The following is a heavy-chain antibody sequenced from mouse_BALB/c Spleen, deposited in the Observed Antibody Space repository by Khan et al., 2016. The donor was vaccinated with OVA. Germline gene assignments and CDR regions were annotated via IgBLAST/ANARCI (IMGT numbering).Heavy chain of an antibody. CDR2: ISYSGRT. J-gene: IGHJ2*01. CDR1: GYSITSDYA. CDR3: ARSVTITTVVATDFDY. V-gene: IGHV3-2*02. D-gene: IGHD1-1*01. Sequence: EVQLQESGPGLVKPSQSLSLTCTVTGYSITSDYAWNWIRQFPENKLEWMGYISYSGRTSYNPSLKSRISITRDTSKNQIFLHLNSVTTEDTATYYCARSVTITTVVATDFDYWGHGTTLPVSS.